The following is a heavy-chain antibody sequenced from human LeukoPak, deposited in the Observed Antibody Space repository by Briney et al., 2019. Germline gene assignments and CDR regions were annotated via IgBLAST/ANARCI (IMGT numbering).Heavy chain of an antibody. V-gene: IGHV3-33*01. J-gene: IGHJ1*01. CDR3: ARTASRGPQSAESFHH. CDR2: IWYDGTNK. CDR1: GFTFSSYG. Sequence: GGSLRLSCAASGFTFSSYGMHWVRQAPGKGLEWVAVIWYDGTNKYYADSVKGRFTISRDNSKNTLYLQMNSLRAEDTAVYYCARTASRGPQSAESFHHWGQGTLVTASS.